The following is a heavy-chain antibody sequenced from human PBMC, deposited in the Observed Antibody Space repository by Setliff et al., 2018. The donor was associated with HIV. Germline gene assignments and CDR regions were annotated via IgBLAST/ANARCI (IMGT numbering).Heavy chain of an antibody. CDR3: ARDPHYYDRSGHYSWFYFDY. CDR2: IYHSGST. V-gene: IGHV4-4*02. D-gene: IGHD3-22*01. Sequence: PSETLSLTCAVSGGSISSSNWWNWVRQPPGKGLEWIGQIYHSGSTNYNPSLKSRVTISVDKSKKQFSLKLSSVTAADTAVYYCARDPHYYDRSGHYSWFYFDYWGQGTLVTVSS. J-gene: IGHJ4*02. CDR1: GGSISSSNW.